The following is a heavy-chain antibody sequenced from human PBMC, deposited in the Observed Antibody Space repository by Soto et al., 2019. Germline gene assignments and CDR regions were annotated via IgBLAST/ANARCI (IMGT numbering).Heavy chain of an antibody. CDR2: IIWNTGNT. Sequence: GGSLRLSCAASGFTSNDHGMHWVRQAPGKGLEWVAGIIWNTGNTGYADSVKGRFTISRDNANNSLYLQMNSLRAEDTAVYYCARLGSIAAAGTPDYWGQGTLVTVSS. J-gene: IGHJ4*02. V-gene: IGHV3-9*02. D-gene: IGHD6-13*01. CDR1: GFTSNDHG. CDR3: ARLGSIAAAGTPDY.